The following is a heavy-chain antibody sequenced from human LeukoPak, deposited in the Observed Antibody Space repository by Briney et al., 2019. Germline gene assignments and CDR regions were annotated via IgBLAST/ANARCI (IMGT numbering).Heavy chain of an antibody. J-gene: IGHJ4*02. D-gene: IGHD2-15*01. V-gene: IGHV4-59*01. CDR2: IYYSGST. CDR1: GGSFSGYY. CDR3: ARRSATATYFDY. Sequence: SETLSLTCAVYGGSFSGYYWSWIRQPPGKGLEWIGYIYYSGSTNYNPSLKSRVTISVDTSKNQFSLKLSSVTAADTAVYYCARRSATATYFDYWGQGTLVTVSS.